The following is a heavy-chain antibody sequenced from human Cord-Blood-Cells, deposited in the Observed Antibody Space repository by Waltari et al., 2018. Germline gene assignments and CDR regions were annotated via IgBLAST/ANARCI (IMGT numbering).Heavy chain of an antibody. CDR2: INHSGST. J-gene: IGHJ3*02. CDR3: ARATIFGVVINAFDI. Sequence: QVQLQQWGAGLLKPSATLSLTCAVYGGSFRGYYWSWIRQPPGKGLEWIGEINHSGSTNYNPSLKSRVTISVDTSKNQFSLKLSSVTAADTAVYYCARATIFGVVINAFDIWGQGTMVTVSS. CDR1: GGSFRGYY. D-gene: IGHD3-3*01. V-gene: IGHV4-34*01.